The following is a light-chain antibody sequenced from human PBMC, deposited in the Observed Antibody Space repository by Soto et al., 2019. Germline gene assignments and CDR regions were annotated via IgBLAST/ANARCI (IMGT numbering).Light chain of an antibody. Sequence: DIQMTQSPSSLSAFVGDRVTITCRASQSISNSLNWYQQKPGKAPRLLISTISSLQSGVPSRFTGSGSGTDFTLTISSLQPEDFATYYCQQTNSTPLTFGGGTKVEV. CDR1: QSISNS. V-gene: IGKV1-39*01. CDR3: QQTNSTPLT. J-gene: IGKJ4*01. CDR2: TIS.